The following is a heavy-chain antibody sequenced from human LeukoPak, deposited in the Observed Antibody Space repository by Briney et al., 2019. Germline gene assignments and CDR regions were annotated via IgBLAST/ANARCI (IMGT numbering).Heavy chain of an antibody. D-gene: IGHD3-16*02. J-gene: IGHJ4*02. CDR3: ASFPDDYVWGSYRYRLY. CDR1: GFTFSSYS. V-gene: IGHV3-21*04. Sequence: GGSLRLSCAASGFTFSSYSMNWVRQAPGKGLEWVSSISSSSSYIYSADSVKGRFTISRDNSKNTLYLQMNSLRAEDTAVYYCASFPDDYVWGSYRYRLYWGQGTLVTVSS. CDR2: ISSSSSYI.